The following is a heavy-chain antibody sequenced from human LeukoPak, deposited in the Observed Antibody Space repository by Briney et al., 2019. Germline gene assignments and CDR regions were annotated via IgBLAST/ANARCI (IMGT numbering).Heavy chain of an antibody. Sequence: GGSLRLSCAASRFTFSDYHMSWIRQAPGKGLEWVSYISSSGGTISYADSVKGRFTISRDNAKNSLYLQMNSLRVEDTAVYYCARGPVSSSGFFGYWGQGTLVTVSS. J-gene: IGHJ4*02. CDR3: ARGPVSSSGFFGY. V-gene: IGHV3-11*01. CDR2: ISSSGGTI. CDR1: RFTFSDYH. D-gene: IGHD6-19*01.